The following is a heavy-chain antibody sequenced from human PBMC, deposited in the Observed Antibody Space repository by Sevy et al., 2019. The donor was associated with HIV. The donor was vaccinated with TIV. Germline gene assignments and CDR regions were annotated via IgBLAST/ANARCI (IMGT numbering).Heavy chain of an antibody. J-gene: IGHJ4*02. D-gene: IGHD3-10*01. V-gene: IGHV3-7*03. Sequence: GGSLRLSCAASGFTFSNYWMTWVRQAPGKGLEWVANIKPDGSQNYYVDSLKGRFTISRDNAKNSLYLQMGSLTDEDTAVYYCARDRRVEYGGSDYWGQGALVTVSS. CDR3: ARDRRVEYGGSDY. CDR2: IKPDGSQN. CDR1: GFTFSNYW.